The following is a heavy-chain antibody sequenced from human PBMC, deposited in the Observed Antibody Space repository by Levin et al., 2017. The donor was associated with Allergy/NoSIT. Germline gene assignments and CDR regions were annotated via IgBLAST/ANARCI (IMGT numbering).Heavy chain of an antibody. V-gene: IGHV1-18*01. J-gene: IGHJ4*02. CDR2: ISAYNGHT. D-gene: IGHD3-10*01. CDR1: GFTFNIYG. CDR3: ARGLWFGDSLFGSDY. Sequence: ASVKVSCKTSGFTFNIYGINWVRQAPGQGLEWLGWISAYNGHTNYAQKFQASVTMTTDTSTRTAHMELRSLRSDDTGVYYCARGLWFGDSLFGSDYWGQGTLVTVSS.